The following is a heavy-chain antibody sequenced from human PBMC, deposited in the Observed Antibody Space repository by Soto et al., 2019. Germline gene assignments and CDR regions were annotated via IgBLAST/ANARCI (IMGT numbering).Heavy chain of an antibody. V-gene: IGHV4-30-2*01. D-gene: IGHD2-15*01. CDR3: AAGGSTQIYY. CDR2: IYHSGST. CDR1: GGSLSSGGYS. Sequence: PSETLSLSCAVSGGSLSSGGYSWSWIRQPPGKGLEWIGYIYHSGSTYYNPSLKSRVTISVDRSKNQFSLKLSSVTAADTAVYYFAAGGSTQIYYCAQRTVVTVSS. J-gene: IGHJ4*02.